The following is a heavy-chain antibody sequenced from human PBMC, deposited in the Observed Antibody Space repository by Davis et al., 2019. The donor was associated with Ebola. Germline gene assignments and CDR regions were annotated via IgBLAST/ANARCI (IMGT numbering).Heavy chain of an antibody. CDR3: ARGGLRQYDFWSGYSSNYYYYGMDV. J-gene: IGHJ6*02. CDR2: MNPNSGNT. Sequence: AASVKVSCKASGGTFSSYAISWVRQAPGQGLEWMGWMNPNSGNTGYAQKFQGRVTMTRNTSISTAYMELSSLRSEDTAVYYCARGGLRQYDFWSGYSSNYYYYGMDVWGQGTTVTVSS. D-gene: IGHD3-3*01. CDR1: GGTFSSYA. V-gene: IGHV1-8*02.